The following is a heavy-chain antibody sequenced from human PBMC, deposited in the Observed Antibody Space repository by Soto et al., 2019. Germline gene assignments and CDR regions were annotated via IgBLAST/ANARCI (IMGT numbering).Heavy chain of an antibody. Sequence: QVQLQESGPGLVKPSETLSLTCTVSGGSVSSDSYYWSWIRQPPGKGLEWIGYIYHSGSTKYNPSFKSRVTMSVDTSKNQFSLRLSSVTAADTAVYYCARSLLVVIYDYWAREPWSPSPQ. CDR2: IYHSGST. CDR1: GGSVSSDSYY. J-gene: IGHJ4*02. V-gene: IGHV4-61*01. CDR3: ARSLLVVIYDY. D-gene: IGHD3-22*01.